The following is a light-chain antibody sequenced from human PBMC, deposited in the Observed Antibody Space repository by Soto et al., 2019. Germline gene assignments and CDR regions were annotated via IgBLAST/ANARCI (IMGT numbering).Light chain of an antibody. J-gene: IGLJ2*01. CDR1: SSDVGSYNL. CDR2: EGS. V-gene: IGLV2-23*01. CDR3: CSYAGSSTLYVV. Sequence: QYALTQPASVSGSPGQSSTISCTGTSSDVGSYNLDSWYQQHPGKAPKLMIYEGSKRPSGVSNRFSGSKSGNTASLTISGLQAEDEADYYCCSYAGSSTLYVVFGGGTKLTVL.